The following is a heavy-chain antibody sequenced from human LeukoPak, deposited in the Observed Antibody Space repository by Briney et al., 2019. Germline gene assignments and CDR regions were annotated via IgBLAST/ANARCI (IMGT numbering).Heavy chain of an antibody. CDR2: IYYSGST. V-gene: IGHV4-34*01. CDR3: ARHGPSYYDFWSGHFDI. J-gene: IGHJ3*02. Sequence: KPSETLSLTCAVYGGSFSGYYWSWIRQPPGKGLEWIGSIYYSGSTYYNPSLKSRVTISVDTSKNQFSLKLSSVTAADTAVYYCARHGPSYYDFWSGHFDIWGQGTMVTVSS. CDR1: GGSFSGYY. D-gene: IGHD3-3*01.